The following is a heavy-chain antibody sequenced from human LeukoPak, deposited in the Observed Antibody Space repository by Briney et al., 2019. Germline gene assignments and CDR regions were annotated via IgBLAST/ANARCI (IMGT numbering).Heavy chain of an antibody. CDR3: ARAWLTYCGGDCSTFDP. CDR1: GYSFTGYY. D-gene: IGHD2-21*02. CDR2: INPNSGGT. J-gene: IGHJ5*02. V-gene: IGHV1-2*02. Sequence: GASVKVSCKAAGYSFTGYYMHWVRQAPGQGLEWMGWINPNSGGTNYAQKFQGRVTMTRDTSISTAYMELSRLRSDDTAVYYCARAWLTYCGGDCSTFDPWGQGTLVTVSS.